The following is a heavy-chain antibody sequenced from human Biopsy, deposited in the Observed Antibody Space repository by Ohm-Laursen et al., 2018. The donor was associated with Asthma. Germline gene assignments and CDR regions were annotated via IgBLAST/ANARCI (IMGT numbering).Heavy chain of an antibody. CDR3: ASDFPKDYVRYNFQF. Sequence: ASVKVSCKFSGYSLTDLSMHWVRQAPGQGLEWMGGHDHEEGGTVNARRFQGRVTMTEDTSTDTAYMELSSLSSDDTAVHYCASDFPKDYVRYNFQFWGQGTLVTVSS. J-gene: IGHJ4*02. CDR2: HDHEEGGT. V-gene: IGHV1-24*01. D-gene: IGHD4-17*01. CDR1: GYSLTDLS.